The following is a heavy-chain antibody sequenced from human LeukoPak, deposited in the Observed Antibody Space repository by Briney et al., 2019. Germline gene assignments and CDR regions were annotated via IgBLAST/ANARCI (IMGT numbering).Heavy chain of an antibody. V-gene: IGHV4-34*12. D-gene: IGHD3/OR15-3a*01. Sequence: SETLSLTCAVFGGSFDGYYWTWIRQSPEKGLEWIGEIVYSGSTNYNPSLKSRVIISADTSKVQFSLTLSSVTAADTAVYYCARQTGSGLFILPGGQGTLVTVSS. CDR2: IVYSGST. J-gene: IGHJ4*02. CDR1: GGSFDGYY. CDR3: ARQTGSGLFILP.